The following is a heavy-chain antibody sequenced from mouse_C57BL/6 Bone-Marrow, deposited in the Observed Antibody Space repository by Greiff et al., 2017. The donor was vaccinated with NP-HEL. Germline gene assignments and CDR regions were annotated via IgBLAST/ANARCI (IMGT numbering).Heavy chain of an antibody. Sequence: VQLQQSGAELARPGASVKLSCKASGYTFTSCGISWVKQRTGQGLEWIGEIYPRSGNTYYNEKFKGKATLTADTSSSTAYMELRCLTSEDSAVYFCARAPSYYGNAYWGQGTTLTVSS. D-gene: IGHD2-10*01. CDR1: GYTFTSCG. CDR3: ARAPSYYGNAY. CDR2: IYPRSGNT. J-gene: IGHJ2*01. V-gene: IGHV1-81*01.